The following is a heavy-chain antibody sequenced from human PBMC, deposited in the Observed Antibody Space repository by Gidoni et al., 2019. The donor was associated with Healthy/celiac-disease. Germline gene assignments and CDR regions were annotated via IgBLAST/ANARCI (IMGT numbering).Heavy chain of an antibody. J-gene: IGHJ5*02. D-gene: IGHD2-2*01. Sequence: QLQLQESGSGLVKPSQTLSLTCAVSAGSISSGGYSWSWIRQPPGKGLEWIGYIYHSGSTYYNPSLKSRVTISVDRSKNQFSLKLSSVTAADTAVYYCARGGYCSSTSCYFDPWGQGTLVTVSS. CDR1: AGSISSGGYS. CDR2: IYHSGST. CDR3: ARGGYCSSTSCYFDP. V-gene: IGHV4-30-2*01.